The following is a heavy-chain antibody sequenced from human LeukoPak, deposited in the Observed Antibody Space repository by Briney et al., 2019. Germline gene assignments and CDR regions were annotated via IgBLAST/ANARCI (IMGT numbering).Heavy chain of an antibody. V-gene: IGHV3-30*04. CDR1: GGTFSSYA. D-gene: IGHD3-10*01. CDR3: ARDGGLWFGESSYYFDY. J-gene: IGHJ4*02. Sequence: SLKVSCKPSGGTFSSYAMHWVRQAPGKGLEWVAVISYDGSNKYYADSGKCRFTISRDNSKNALYLQMNSLTADDTAVYYCARDGGLWFGESSYYFDYWGQGTLVTVSS. CDR2: ISYDGSNK.